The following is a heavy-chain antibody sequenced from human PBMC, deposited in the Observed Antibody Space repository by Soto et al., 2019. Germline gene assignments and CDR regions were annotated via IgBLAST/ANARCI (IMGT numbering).Heavy chain of an antibody. CDR2: IYPGDSDT. D-gene: IGHD3-22*01. CDR1: GYTSTSYW. Sequence: KVSCKASGYTSTSYWIGWVRQMPGKGLEWMGIIYPGDSDTRYSPSFQGQVTISADKSISTAYLQWSSLKASDTAMYYCARAYYDSSGYFEYRGQGTLVTVSS. CDR3: ARAYYDSSGYFEY. J-gene: IGHJ4*02. V-gene: IGHV5-51*01.